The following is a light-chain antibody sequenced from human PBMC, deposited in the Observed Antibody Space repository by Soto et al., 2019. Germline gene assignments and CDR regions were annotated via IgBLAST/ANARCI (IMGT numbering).Light chain of an antibody. CDR3: QQYNNWPET. J-gene: IGKJ1*01. CDR1: QSVSSN. CDR2: GAS. Sequence: EIVLTPAAATLSISTGERATLSCRASQSVSSNLAWYQQKPGQAPRLLIYGASTRATGIPARFSGSGSGTEFTLTISSLQSEDFAVYYCQQYNNWPETFGQGTKV. V-gene: IGKV3-15*01.